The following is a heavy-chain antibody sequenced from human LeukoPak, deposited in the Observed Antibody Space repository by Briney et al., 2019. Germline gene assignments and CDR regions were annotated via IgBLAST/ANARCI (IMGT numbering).Heavy chain of an antibody. CDR1: GGSISSSSYY. J-gene: IGHJ5*02. V-gene: IGHV4-39*07. Sequence: SETLSLTCTVSGGSISSSSYYWGWIRQPPGKGLEWIGSIYYSGSTYYNPSLKSRVTISVDTSKNQFSLKLSSVTAADTAVYYCASDPYYYDSSGYFNWFDPWGQGTLVTVSS. D-gene: IGHD3-22*01. CDR2: IYYSGST. CDR3: ASDPYYYDSSGYFNWFDP.